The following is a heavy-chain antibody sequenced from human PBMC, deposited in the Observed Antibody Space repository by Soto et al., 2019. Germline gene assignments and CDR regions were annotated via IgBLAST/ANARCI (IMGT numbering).Heavy chain of an antibody. CDR3: ARDSAMIVVVMDAFDI. CDR1: GVTFTDYA. V-gene: IGHV1-18*01. CDR2: ISAYNGNT. D-gene: IGHD3-22*01. Sequence: ASLKVSCKASGVTFTDYAFSWVRQAPGQGLEWMGWISAYNGNTNYAQKLQGRVTMTTDTSTSTAYMELRSLRSDDTAVYYCARDSAMIVVVMDAFDIWGQGTMVTVSS. J-gene: IGHJ3*02.